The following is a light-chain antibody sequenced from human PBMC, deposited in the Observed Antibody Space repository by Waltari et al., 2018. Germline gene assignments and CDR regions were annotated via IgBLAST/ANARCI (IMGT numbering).Light chain of an antibody. CDR3: AAWDDSLNGWV. J-gene: IGLJ3*02. CDR1: SSNIGTNT. Sequence: QSVLTQPPSASGTPGQRVTISCSGSSSNIGTNTVNWYQQFPGTAPNPLIHTHHQRPSGGPDRFAGCKSGTSVALAISGLQSEDEADYYCAAWDDSLNGWVFGGGTELTVL. V-gene: IGLV1-44*01. CDR2: THH.